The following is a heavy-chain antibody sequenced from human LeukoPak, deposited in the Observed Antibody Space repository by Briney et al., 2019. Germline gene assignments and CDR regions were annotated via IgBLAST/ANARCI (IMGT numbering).Heavy chain of an antibody. J-gene: IGHJ4*02. Sequence: PGGSLRLSCAASGFPFSSYAMTWVRRAPGKGLEWVSVISGSGGSTYYADSVKGRFTISRDNSKNTLYLQMNSLRVEDTAVYYCAKVSAYDFWSGYLDYWGQGTLVTVSS. D-gene: IGHD3-3*01. CDR2: ISGSGGST. CDR1: GFPFSSYA. V-gene: IGHV3-23*01. CDR3: AKVSAYDFWSGYLDY.